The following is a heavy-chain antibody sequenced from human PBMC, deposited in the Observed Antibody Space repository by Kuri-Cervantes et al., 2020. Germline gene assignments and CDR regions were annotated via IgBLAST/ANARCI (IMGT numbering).Heavy chain of an antibody. CDR3: ARGLEDVWGSYPDY. CDR1: GFTFSSYA. J-gene: IGHJ4*02. D-gene: IGHD3-16*01. CDR2: ISGSGGST. Sequence: LLLTCAASGFTFSSYAMSWVRQAPGKGLEWVSAISGSGGSTYYADPVKGRFTISRDNSKNTLYLQMNSLRAEDTAVYYCARGLEDVWGSYPDYWGQGTLVTVSS. V-gene: IGHV3-23*01.